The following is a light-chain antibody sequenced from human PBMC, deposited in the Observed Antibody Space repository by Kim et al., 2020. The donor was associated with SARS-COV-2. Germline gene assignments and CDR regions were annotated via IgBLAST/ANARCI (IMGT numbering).Light chain of an antibody. CDR1: QTVLYSSNNKNY. V-gene: IGKV4-1*01. J-gene: IGKJ5*01. CDR2: WAS. CDR3: QQSYSVPIT. Sequence: ATINCKSSQTVLYSSNNKNYLAWYQQKPGQPPKLLIYWASTRESGVPDVFSGSGSGTDFTLTISSLQAEDVAVYYCQQSYSVPITFGQGTRLEIK.